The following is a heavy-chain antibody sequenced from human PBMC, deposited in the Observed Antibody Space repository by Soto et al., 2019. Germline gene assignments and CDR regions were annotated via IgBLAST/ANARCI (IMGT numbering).Heavy chain of an antibody. D-gene: IGHD3-16*01. Sequence: QITLKESGPTLVKPTQTLTLTCTFSGFSLSTSGVGVGWIRQPPGKALERLALIYWDDAKHYSPPLKSRLTNPKDTPKNQVVPTMTKMAPWGTATYYCAPKGGGDRILDYWGQGTLVTVSS. J-gene: IGHJ4*02. CDR2: IYWDDAK. CDR3: APKGGGDRILDY. CDR1: GFSLSTSGVG. V-gene: IGHV2-5*02.